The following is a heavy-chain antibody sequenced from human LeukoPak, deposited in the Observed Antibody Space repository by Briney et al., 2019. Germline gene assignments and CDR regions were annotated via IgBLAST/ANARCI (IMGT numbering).Heavy chain of an antibody. J-gene: IGHJ4*02. V-gene: IGHV3-9*01. CDR1: GFNFDDYA. CDR2: ISWKSGTI. Sequence: GGSLRLSCAASGFNFDDYAMHWVRQTPGKGLEWVSFISWKSGTIGYADSVKGRFTISRDDAKNSLYLQMNSLRPEDTALYYCAKDVELYSGYGLIGAFDYWGQGTLVTASS. D-gene: IGHD5-12*01. CDR3: AKDVELYSGYGLIGAFDY.